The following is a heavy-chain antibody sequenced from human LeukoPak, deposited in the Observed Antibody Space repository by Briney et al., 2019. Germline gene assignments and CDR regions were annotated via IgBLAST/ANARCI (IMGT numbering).Heavy chain of an antibody. Sequence: PSVKVSCKASGGTFSSYAISWVRQAPGEGLEWMGGIIPIFGTANYAQKFQGRVTITADKSTSTAYMELSSLRSEDTAVYYCARGGFSGSYSGYFDYWGQGTLVTVSS. J-gene: IGHJ4*02. CDR1: GGTFSSYA. V-gene: IGHV1-69*06. CDR3: ARGGFSGSYSGYFDY. D-gene: IGHD1-26*01. CDR2: IIPIFGTA.